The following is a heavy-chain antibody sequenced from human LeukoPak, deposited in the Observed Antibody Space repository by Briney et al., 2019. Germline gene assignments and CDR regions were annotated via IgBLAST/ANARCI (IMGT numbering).Heavy chain of an antibody. V-gene: IGHV3-7*01. CDR1: GFTFSSYW. CDR2: IKQDGSEK. D-gene: IGHD3-22*01. J-gene: IGHJ4*02. Sequence: GGSLRLSCAASGFTFSSYWMSWVRQAPGKGLEWVANIKQDGSEKYYVDFVKGRFTISRDNAKNSLYLQMNSLRAEDTAVYYCAREYYYDSSGPKALWGQGTLVTVSS. CDR3: AREYYYDSSGPKAL.